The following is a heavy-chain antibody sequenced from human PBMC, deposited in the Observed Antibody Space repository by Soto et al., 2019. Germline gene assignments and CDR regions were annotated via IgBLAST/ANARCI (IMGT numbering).Heavy chain of an antibody. CDR1: GGSFSSGDYY. CDR2: IYYSGSA. CDR3: ARGPNVAAEYYFGS. J-gene: IGHJ4*02. D-gene: IGHD6-13*01. V-gene: IGHV4-30-4*01. Sequence: SETLSLTCTVSGGSFSSGDYYWSWVRQPPGKGLEWIGYIYYSGSAYHNPSLKSRLTLSVDTSKNQFSLKLSSVTAADTAVYYWARGPNVAAEYYFGSWGQGNRGIASS.